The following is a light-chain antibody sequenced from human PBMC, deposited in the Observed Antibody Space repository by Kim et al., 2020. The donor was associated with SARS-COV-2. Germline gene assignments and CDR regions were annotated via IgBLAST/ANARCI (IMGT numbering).Light chain of an antibody. J-gene: IGKJ2*01. V-gene: IGKV1-5*03. CDR3: QHYNGYANT. CDR2: QAS. Sequence: SASVGDRVTFTCRASQTIGTWLAWYQKKPGKAPNLLIYQASTLQSGVPPRFSGSGSETEFTLTISGLQPDDYATYYCQHYNGYANTFGQGTKLEI. CDR1: QTIGTW.